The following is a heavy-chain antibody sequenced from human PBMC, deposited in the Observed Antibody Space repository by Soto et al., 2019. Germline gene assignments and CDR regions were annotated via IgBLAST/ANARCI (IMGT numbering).Heavy chain of an antibody. V-gene: IGHV1-46*01. CDR2: INPSGGST. J-gene: IGHJ6*02. Sequence: ASVKVSCKASGYTFTSYYMHWLRECAGQGLEWMGIINPSGGSTSYAQKFQGRVTMTRDTSTSTVYMELSSLRSEDTAVYYCASSPLPTYYYDSSGYSANYYYYYGMDVWGQGTTVTVSS. CDR1: GYTFTSYY. D-gene: IGHD3-22*01. CDR3: ASSPLPTYYYDSSGYSANYYYYYGMDV.